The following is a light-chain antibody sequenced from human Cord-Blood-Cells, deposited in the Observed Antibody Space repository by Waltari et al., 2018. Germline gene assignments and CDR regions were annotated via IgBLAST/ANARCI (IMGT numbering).Light chain of an antibody. V-gene: IGLV2-8*01. J-gene: IGLJ2*01. Sequence: SALPQPPSASGSPGHSAPTACTGTSSDGGGFNYISWYQQHTGKAPKLMIYEVSKRPSGVPDRFSGSKSGNTASLTVSGLQAEDEADYYCSSYAGSNNLVFGGGTKLTVL. CDR2: EVS. CDR3: SSYAGSNNLV. CDR1: SSDGGGFNY.